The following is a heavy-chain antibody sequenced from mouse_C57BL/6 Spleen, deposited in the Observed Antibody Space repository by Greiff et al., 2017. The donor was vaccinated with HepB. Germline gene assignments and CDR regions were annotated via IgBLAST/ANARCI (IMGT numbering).Heavy chain of an antibody. V-gene: IGHV5-17*01. CDR1: GFTFSDYG. J-gene: IGHJ2*01. Sequence: EVQGVESGGGLVKPGGSLKLSCAASGFTFSDYGMHWVRQAPEKGLEWVAYISSGSSTIYYADTVKGRFTISRDNAKNPLFLQMASLRSEDTAMYYCAMPGVGRYYFDYWGQGTTLTVSS. D-gene: IGHD1-3*01. CDR2: ISSGSSTI. CDR3: AMPGVGRYYFDY.